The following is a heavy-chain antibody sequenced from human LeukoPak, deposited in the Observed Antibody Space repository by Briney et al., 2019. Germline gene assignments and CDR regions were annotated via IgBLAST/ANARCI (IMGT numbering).Heavy chain of an antibody. J-gene: IGHJ4*02. D-gene: IGHD3-3*01. CDR1: GFTFDDYA. CDR2: ISWNSGSI. V-gene: IGHV3-9*03. Sequence: GGSLRLSCAASGFTFDDYAMHWVRQAPGKGPEWVSGISWNSGSIGYADSVKGRFTISRDNAKNSLYLQMNSLRAEDMALYYCAKDSLGGYFDYWGQGTLVTVSS. CDR3: AKDSLGGYFDY.